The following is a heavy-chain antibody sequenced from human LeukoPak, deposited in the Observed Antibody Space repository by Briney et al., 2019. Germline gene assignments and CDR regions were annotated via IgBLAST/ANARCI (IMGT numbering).Heavy chain of an antibody. V-gene: IGHV1-46*01. CDR2: IYPRDGST. CDR1: GYSFTSNY. CDR3: ARDQEGFDY. J-gene: IGHJ4*02. Sequence: ASVKVSCTASGYSFTSNYIHWVRQAPGQGLEWMGMIYPRDGSTSYAQRFQDRVTVTRDTSTSTVHMELSGLRSEDTAVYYCARDQEGFDYWGQGTLVTVSS.